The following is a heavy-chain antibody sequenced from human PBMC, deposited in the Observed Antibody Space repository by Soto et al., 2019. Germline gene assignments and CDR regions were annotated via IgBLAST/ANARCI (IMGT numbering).Heavy chain of an antibody. CDR3: ARAVEMSGTTIAAFDI. Sequence: ASVKVSCKASGYTFSSYAMHWVRQVPGQRLEWMGWINADNGNTKYSQKFQGRVTITRDTSASTAYMELSSLKSEDTAVYYCARAVEMSGTTIAAFDIWGQGTMVTVSS. CDR1: GYTFSSYA. CDR2: INADNGNT. V-gene: IGHV1-3*01. J-gene: IGHJ3*02. D-gene: IGHD1-7*01.